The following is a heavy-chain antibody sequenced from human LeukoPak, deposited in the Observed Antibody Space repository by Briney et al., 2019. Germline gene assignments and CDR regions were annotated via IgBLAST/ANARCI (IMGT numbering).Heavy chain of an antibody. CDR2: IGTAGDT. CDR1: GFTFSSYD. CDR3: ARGATTTRFGRFDP. D-gene: IGHD4-17*01. J-gene: IGHJ5*02. V-gene: IGHV3-13*01. Sequence: GGSLRLSCAASGFTFSSYDVHWVRQATGKGLEWVSAIGTAGDTYYPGSVKGRFTISRENAKNSLYLQMNSLRAGDTAVYYCARGATTTRFGRFDPWGQGTLVIVSS.